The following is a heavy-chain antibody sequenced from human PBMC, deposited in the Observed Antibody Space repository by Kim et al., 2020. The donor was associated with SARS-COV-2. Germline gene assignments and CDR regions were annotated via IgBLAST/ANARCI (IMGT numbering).Heavy chain of an antibody. CDR3: ATAPIGYSGWYSVPTHFDY. CDR2: FDPEDGET. Sequence: ASVKVSCKVSGYTLTELSMHWVRQAPGKGLEWMGGFDPEDGETIYAQKFQGRVTMTEDTSTDTAYMELSSLRSEDTAVYYCATAPIGYSGWYSVPTHFDYWGQGTLVTVSS. V-gene: IGHV1-24*01. CDR1: GYTLTELS. D-gene: IGHD6-19*01. J-gene: IGHJ4*02.